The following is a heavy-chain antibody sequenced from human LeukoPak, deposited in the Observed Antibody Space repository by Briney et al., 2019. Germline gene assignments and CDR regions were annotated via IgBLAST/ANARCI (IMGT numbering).Heavy chain of an antibody. V-gene: IGHV3-48*03. CDR3: ARTFDF. Sequence: GGSLRLSCAASGFTFSSFDMNWVRQAPGKGLEWVSFISGRDNSIYYADSEKGRFTISRDNAKNSVYLQMNSLRAEDTAVYYCARTFDFWGQGALVTVSS. CDR2: ISGRDNSI. CDR1: GFTFSSFD. J-gene: IGHJ4*02.